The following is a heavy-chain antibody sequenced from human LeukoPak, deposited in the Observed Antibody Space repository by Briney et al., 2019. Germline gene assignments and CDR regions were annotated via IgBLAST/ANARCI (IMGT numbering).Heavy chain of an antibody. D-gene: IGHD3-22*01. V-gene: IGHV4-31*03. Sequence: PSETLSLTCTVSGGSISSGGYYWSWIRQHPGKGLEWIGYIYYSGSTYYNPSLKSRVTISVDTSKNQFSLKLSSVTAADTVVYYCARVPEFRYYYDSSGRFDPWGQGTLVTVSS. CDR1: GGSISSGGYY. CDR3: ARVPEFRYYYDSSGRFDP. J-gene: IGHJ5*02. CDR2: IYYSGST.